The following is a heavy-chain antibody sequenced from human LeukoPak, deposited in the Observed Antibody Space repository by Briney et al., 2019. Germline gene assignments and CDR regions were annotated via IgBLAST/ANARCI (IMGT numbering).Heavy chain of an antibody. CDR1: GYTFTGYY. D-gene: IGHD3-16*01. V-gene: IGHV1-2*02. J-gene: IGHJ3*02. CDR2: INPNNGDT. Sequence: GASVKVSCKASGYTFTGYYIHWVRQAPGQGLEWMGWINPNNGDTNFAQRFQGRFTMTRDTSISAAYMDLSSLRSDDTAVYYCARAAGGNTFDIWGHGTTVIVSS. CDR3: ARAAGGNTFDI.